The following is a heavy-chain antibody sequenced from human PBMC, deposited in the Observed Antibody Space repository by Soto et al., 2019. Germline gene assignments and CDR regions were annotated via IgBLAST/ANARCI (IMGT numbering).Heavy chain of an antibody. CDR3: ASGADYNTNYIPFDP. CDR2: INIDGSIS. J-gene: IGHJ5*02. CDR1: GFSFSSYW. D-gene: IGHD3-10*01. V-gene: IGHV3-74*01. Sequence: GGSLRLSCAASGFSFSSYWMHWVRQAPGKGLVWVSGINIDGSISDYADSVKGRFTISRDNAKNTLYLQMNSLGAEDTGLYYCASGADYNTNYIPFDPLGQGTLVTVSS.